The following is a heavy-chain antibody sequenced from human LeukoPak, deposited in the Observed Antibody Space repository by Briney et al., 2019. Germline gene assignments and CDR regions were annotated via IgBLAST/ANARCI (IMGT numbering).Heavy chain of an antibody. CDR1: GYTFTGYY. D-gene: IGHD2-2*01. V-gene: IGHV1-2*02. CDR2: INPNSGGT. CDR3: ASPEGSGTSCYHCFDY. J-gene: IGHJ4*02. Sequence: ASVKVSCKASGYTFTGYYMHWVRQAPGQGLEWMGWINPNSGGTNYAQKFQGRVTMTRDTSISTAYMELSRLRSDDTAVYYCASPEGSGTSCYHCFDYWGQGTLVTVSS.